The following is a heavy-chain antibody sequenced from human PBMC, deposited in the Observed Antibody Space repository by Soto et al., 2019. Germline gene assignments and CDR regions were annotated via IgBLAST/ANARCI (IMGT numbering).Heavy chain of an antibody. CDR3: ARTGEGYSGTFDI. CDR2: IYHSGRT. V-gene: IGHV4-4*02. D-gene: IGHD1-26*01. CDR1: GGSISSSNW. Sequence: QVQLQESGPGLVKPSGTLSLTCAVSGGSISSSNWWSWVRQPPGKGLEWIGEIYHSGRTNYNPSRKIRVTISVDKSKNQFSLKLSSVTAADTAVYYCARTGEGYSGTFDIWGQGTMVTVSS. J-gene: IGHJ3*02.